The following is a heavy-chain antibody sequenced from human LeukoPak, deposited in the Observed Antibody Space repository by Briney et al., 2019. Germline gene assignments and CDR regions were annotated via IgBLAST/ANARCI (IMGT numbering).Heavy chain of an antibody. CDR1: GFTFSSSW. J-gene: IGHJ4*02. V-gene: IGHV3-74*01. D-gene: IGHD2-8*01. CDR3: VRGLNGNSDS. CDR2: MNSDGRTT. Sequence: GGSLRLSCAASGFTFSSSWVHWVRQAPGKGLIWVSRMNSDGRTTTYADSVKGRFTISRDNAKNTLFLQMNSLTADDTAVYYCVRGLNGNSDSWGQGALVTVSS.